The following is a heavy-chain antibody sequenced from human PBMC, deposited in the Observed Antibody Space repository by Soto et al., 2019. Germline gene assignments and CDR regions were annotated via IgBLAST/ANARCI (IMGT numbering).Heavy chain of an antibody. CDR1: GFTFSSYW. D-gene: IGHD3-3*01. V-gene: IGHV3-74*01. CDR2: VNTDGSST. J-gene: IGHJ5*02. Sequence: TGGSLRLSCAASGFTFSSYWMYWVRQAPGKGLVWVSRVNTDGSSTSYADSVKGRFTISRDNAKNSLYLQMNSLRDEDTAVYYCARESRFLEWLSLNWFDPWGQGTLVTVSS. CDR3: ARESRFLEWLSLNWFDP.